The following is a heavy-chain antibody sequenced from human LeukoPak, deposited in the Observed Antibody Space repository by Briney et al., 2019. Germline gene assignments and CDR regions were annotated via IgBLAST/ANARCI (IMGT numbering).Heavy chain of an antibody. J-gene: IGHJ5*02. Sequence: GESLKISCKGSGFSFTTYWIGWVRQMPGKGLEWMGIIYPGDSDTRYSPSFQGQVTISADKSISTAYLQWSSLKASDTAMYYCASLFGSSWGGGLGWFDPWGQGTLVTVSS. CDR2: IYPGDSDT. D-gene: IGHD6-13*01. CDR1: GFSFTTYW. V-gene: IGHV5-51*01. CDR3: ASLFGSSWGGGLGWFDP.